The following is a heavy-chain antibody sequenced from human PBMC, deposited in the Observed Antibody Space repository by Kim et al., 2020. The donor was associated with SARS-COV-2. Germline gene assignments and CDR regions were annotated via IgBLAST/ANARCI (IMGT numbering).Heavy chain of an antibody. D-gene: IGHD1-26*01. CDR2: MYNSGST. CDR3: ARDKSSMSGSYTFDY. CDR1: GGSVSSGSYY. J-gene: IGHJ4*02. Sequence: SETLSLTCTVSGGSVSSGSYYWNWIRQPPGKGLEWIGHMYNSGSTNYNPSLKSRVTISVDTSKNQFSLKLSSVTAADTAVYYCARDKSSMSGSYTFDYWDQGTLVTVPS. V-gene: IGHV4-61*01.